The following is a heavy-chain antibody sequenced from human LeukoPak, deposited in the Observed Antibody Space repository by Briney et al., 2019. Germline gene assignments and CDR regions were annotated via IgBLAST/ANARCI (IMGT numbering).Heavy chain of an antibody. CDR2: ISHSGST. CDR3: ARDDCTGGSCYFLDY. Sequence: PSETLSLTCAVYGGSFSGYYWSWIRQPPGKGLEWIGEISHSGSTNYNPSLKSRVTISVDTSKNQFSLKLSSVTAADTAVYYCARDDCTGGSCYFLDYWGQGTLVTVSS. V-gene: IGHV4-34*01. CDR1: GGSFSGYY. D-gene: IGHD2-15*01. J-gene: IGHJ4*02.